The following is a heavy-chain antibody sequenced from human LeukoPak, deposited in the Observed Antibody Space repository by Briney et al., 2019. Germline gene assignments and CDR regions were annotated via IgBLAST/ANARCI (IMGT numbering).Heavy chain of an antibody. Sequence: GGSLRLSCAASGFIFNNFAMSWVRQAPGKGLEWVSAISGSGNGPYYADSVRGRFTISRDNSKNTLYLQLNSLRADDTAVYYCATEGGDFFDYWGQGTLVTVSS. CDR3: ATEGGDFFDY. D-gene: IGHD1-26*01. V-gene: IGHV3-23*01. CDR2: ISGSGNGP. J-gene: IGHJ4*02. CDR1: GFIFNNFA.